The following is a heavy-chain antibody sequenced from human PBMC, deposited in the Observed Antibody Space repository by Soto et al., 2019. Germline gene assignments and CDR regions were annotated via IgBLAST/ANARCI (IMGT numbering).Heavy chain of an antibody. V-gene: IGHV2-5*02. Sequence: QITLKESGPTLVKPTQTLTLTCTFSGFSLSTSGVGVGWIRQPPGKALEWLALIYWDDDKRYSPSLKSRLTITXXTXKTXVVLTMPNMDPVDTATYYCAHSGSGKQWRVPPLGYWGQGTLVTVSS. CDR3: AHSGSGKQWRVPPLGY. CDR2: IYWDDDK. CDR1: GFSLSTSGVG. J-gene: IGHJ4*02. D-gene: IGHD6-19*01.